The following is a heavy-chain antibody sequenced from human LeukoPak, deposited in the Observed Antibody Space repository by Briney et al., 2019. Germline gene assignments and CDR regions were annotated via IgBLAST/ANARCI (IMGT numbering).Heavy chain of an antibody. CDR1: GGTFSSYT. V-gene: IGHV1-69*04. CDR3: ARDMSGSSHDAFDI. J-gene: IGHJ3*02. Sequence: GASVKVSCKASGGTFSSYTISWVRQAPGQGLEWMGRIIPILGIANYAQKFQGRVTITADKSTSTAYVELSSLRSEDTAVYYCARDMSGSSHDAFDIWGQGTMVTVSS. CDR2: IIPILGIA. D-gene: IGHD1-26*01.